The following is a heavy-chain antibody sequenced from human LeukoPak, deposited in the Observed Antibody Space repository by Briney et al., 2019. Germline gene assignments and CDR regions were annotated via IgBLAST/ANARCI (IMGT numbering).Heavy chain of an antibody. CDR2: ISHAGSNK. D-gene: IGHD1-26*01. CDR1: GFTFSSYG. CDR3: ASGGGATRDPFDY. J-gene: IGHJ4*02. Sequence: PGGSLRLSCAASGFTFSSYGMHWVRQAPGTGLEWVAVISHAGSNKYHADSVKGRFTISRDDSKNTLFLQMNSLRAEDTAVYYCASGGGATRDPFDYWGQGTLVTVSS. V-gene: IGHV3-30*03.